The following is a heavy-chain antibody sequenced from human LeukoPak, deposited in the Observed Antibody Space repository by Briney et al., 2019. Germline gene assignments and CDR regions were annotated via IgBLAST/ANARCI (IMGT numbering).Heavy chain of an antibody. V-gene: IGHV7-4-1*02. D-gene: IGHD2-15*01. J-gene: IGHJ5*02. CDR3: AREGLWAQSPLGYCSGGSCYPVWFDP. CDR2: INTNTGNP. CDR1: GYTFTSYA. Sequence: GASVKVSCKASGYTFTSYAMNWVRQAPGQGLEWMGWINTNTGNPTYAQGFTGRFVFSLDTSVSTAYLQISSLKAEDTAVYYCAREGLWAQSPLGYCSGGSCYPVWFDPWGQGTLVTVSS.